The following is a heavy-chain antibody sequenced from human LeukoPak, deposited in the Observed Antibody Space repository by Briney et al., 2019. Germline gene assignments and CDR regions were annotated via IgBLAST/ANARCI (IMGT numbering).Heavy chain of an antibody. D-gene: IGHD4-17*01. CDR1: GDSISSVDYY. Sequence: TSETLSLTCTVSGDSISSVDYYWSWIRQPPGKGLEWIGYIYYSGSTYYNPSLKSRVTISVDTSKNQFSLKLSSVTAADTAVYYCARSCGDYYFDYWDQGTLVTVSS. V-gene: IGHV4-30-4*08. CDR3: ARSCGDYYFDY. CDR2: IYYSGST. J-gene: IGHJ4*02.